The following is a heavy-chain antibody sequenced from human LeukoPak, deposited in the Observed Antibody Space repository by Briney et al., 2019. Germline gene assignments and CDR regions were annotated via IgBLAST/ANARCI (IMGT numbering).Heavy chain of an antibody. CDR1: GYTFTSYD. V-gene: IGHV1-8*01. CDR3: ARAGGYCGRISCPYYFDY. Sequence: ASVKVSCKTSGYTFTSYDINWVRQATGQGLEWMGWMNPNSGNTGYAQKFQGRVTMTRNTSISTAYMELSSLRSEDTAVYYCARAGGYCGRISCPYYFDYWGQGSLVAVSS. J-gene: IGHJ4*02. CDR2: MNPNSGNT. D-gene: IGHD2-15*01.